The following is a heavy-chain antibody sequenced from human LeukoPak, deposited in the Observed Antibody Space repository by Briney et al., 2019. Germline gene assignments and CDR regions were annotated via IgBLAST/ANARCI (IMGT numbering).Heavy chain of an antibody. Sequence: SETLSLTCTVSGGSVSSYYWSWMRQPPGKGLEWIGYGYYSGSTNKNPSLKSRVTISVDTSKNQFSLKLSSVNAADTAVYYCARSSRDGYVDAFDIWGQGTMVTVSS. CDR3: ARSSRDGYVDAFDI. CDR2: GYYSGST. D-gene: IGHD5-24*01. V-gene: IGHV4-59*08. CDR1: GGSVSSYY. J-gene: IGHJ3*02.